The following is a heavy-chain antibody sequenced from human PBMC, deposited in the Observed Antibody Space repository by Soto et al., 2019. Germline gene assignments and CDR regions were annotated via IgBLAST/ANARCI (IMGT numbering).Heavy chain of an antibody. CDR3: ARLHQSKQGLDY. CDR2: IYYSGST. J-gene: IGHJ4*02. V-gene: IGHV4-39*01. CDR1: GGSISSSSYD. Sequence: PSETLSLTCTVSGGSISSSSYDWGWIRQPPGKGLEWIGSIYYSGSTYYNPSLKSRVTISVDTSKNQFSLKLSSVTAADTAVYYCARLHQSKQGLDYWGQGTLVTVSS. D-gene: IGHD4-4*01.